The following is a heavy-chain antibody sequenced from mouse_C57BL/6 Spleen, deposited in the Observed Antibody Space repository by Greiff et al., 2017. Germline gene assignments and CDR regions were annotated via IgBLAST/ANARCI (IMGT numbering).Heavy chain of an antibody. D-gene: IGHD1-1*01. CDR2: ISYSGST. V-gene: IGHV3-8*01. J-gene: IGHJ1*03. CDR3: ARYNYYGSSYWYFDV. CDR1: GYSITSDY. Sequence: EVKLVESGPGLAKPSQTLSLTCSVTGYSITSDYWNWIRKFPGNKLEYMGYISYSGSTYYNPSLKSRISITRDTSKNQYYLQLNSVTTEDTATYYCARYNYYGSSYWYFDVWGTGTTVTVS.